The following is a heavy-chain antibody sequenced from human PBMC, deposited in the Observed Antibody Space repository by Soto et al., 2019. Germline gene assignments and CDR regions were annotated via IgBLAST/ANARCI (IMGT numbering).Heavy chain of an antibody. V-gene: IGHV1-69*01. J-gene: IGHJ4*02. CDR3: AVTFSGSYYPRFDY. CDR2: IIPSFGTA. D-gene: IGHD1-26*01. CDR1: GGTFSSYA. Sequence: QVQLVQSGAEVKKPGSSVKVSCKASGGTFSSYAISWVRQAPGQVLEWMGGIIPSFGTANYVQKFQGRVTITADESTSTAYMELSSLRSEDTAVYYCAVTFSGSYYPRFDYWGQGTLVTVSS.